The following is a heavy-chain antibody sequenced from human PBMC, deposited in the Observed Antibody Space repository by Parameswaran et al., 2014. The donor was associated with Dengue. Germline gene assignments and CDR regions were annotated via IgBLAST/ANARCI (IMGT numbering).Heavy chain of an antibody. CDR3: ARVSDHDAFDI. V-gene: IGHV4-59*01. CDR2: IFYSGST. J-gene: IGHJ3*02. Sequence: WIRQPPGKGLEWIGYIFYSGSTNYNPSLKSRVTISVDTSNNQFSLKLSSVTAADTAVYYCARVSDHDAFDIWGQGTMVTVSS.